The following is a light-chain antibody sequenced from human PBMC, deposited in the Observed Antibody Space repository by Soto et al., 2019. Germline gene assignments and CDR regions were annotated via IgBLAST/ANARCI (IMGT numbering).Light chain of an antibody. V-gene: IGKV3-15*01. CDR1: PSVSSN. Sequence: EIVLTQSPATLSVSLGDRATLSCRASPSVSSNLAWYQQKPGQAPRLLIYGASTRATGIPARFSGSGSGTEFTLTISSLQSEDFAVYYCQQYNNWPPAFTFGPGTKVDIK. CDR2: GAS. J-gene: IGKJ3*01. CDR3: QQYNNWPPAFT.